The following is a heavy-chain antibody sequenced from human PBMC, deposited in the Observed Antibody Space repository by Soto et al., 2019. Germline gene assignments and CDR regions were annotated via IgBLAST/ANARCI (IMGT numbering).Heavy chain of an antibody. D-gene: IGHD6-6*01. V-gene: IGHV3-11*01. CDR3: ASHRAPYSSSSDFVY. CDR2: ISSSDSTI. J-gene: IGHJ4*02. Sequence: PGGSMRLSCAASGFTFSDSYMSWIRQAPGKGLEWVSYISSSDSTIYYADSVKGRFTISRDNAKNSLYLQMNSLRAEDTAVYYCASHRAPYSSSSDFVYWGKGTLVPVSS. CDR1: GFTFSDSY.